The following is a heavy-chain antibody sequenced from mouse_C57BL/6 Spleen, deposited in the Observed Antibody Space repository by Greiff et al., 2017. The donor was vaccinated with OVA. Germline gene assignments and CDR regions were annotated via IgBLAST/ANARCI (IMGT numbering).Heavy chain of an antibody. CDR3: ASDDGYYRYFDV. CDR2: ISDGGSYT. J-gene: IGHJ1*03. Sequence: EVQRVESGGGLVKPGGSLKLSCAASGFTFSSYAMSWVRQTPEKRLEWVATISDGGSYTYYPDNVKGRFTISRDNAKNNLYLQMSHLKSEDTAMYYCASDDGYYRYFDVWGTGTTVTVSS. V-gene: IGHV5-4*01. CDR1: GFTFSSYA. D-gene: IGHD2-3*01.